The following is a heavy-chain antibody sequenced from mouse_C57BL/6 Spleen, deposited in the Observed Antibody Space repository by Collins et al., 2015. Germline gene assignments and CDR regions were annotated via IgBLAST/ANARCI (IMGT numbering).Heavy chain of an antibody. CDR3: ARDRPYYGSSWYFDV. Sequence: DVQLQESGPGMVKPSQSLSLTCTVTGYSITSGYDWHWIRHFPGNKLEWMGYISYSGSTNYNPSLKSRISITHDTSKNHFFLKLNSVTTEDTATYYCARDRPYYGSSWYFDVWGTGTTVTVSS. D-gene: IGHD1-1*01. CDR2: ISYSGST. CDR1: GYSITSGYD. V-gene: IGHV3-1*01. J-gene: IGHJ1*03.